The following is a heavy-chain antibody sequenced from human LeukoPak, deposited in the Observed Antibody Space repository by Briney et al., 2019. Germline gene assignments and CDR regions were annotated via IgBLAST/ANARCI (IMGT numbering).Heavy chain of an antibody. CDR1: GYTFTSYY. J-gene: IGHJ5*02. V-gene: IGHV1-46*01. D-gene: IGHD6-25*01. Sequence: ASVKVSCKASGYTFTSYYMHWVRQAPGQGLEWMGIINPSGGSTSYAQKFQGRVTMTRDTSTSTVYRELSSLRSEDTAVYYCARDSGTNWFDPWGQGTLVTVSS. CDR3: ARDSGTNWFDP. CDR2: INPSGGST.